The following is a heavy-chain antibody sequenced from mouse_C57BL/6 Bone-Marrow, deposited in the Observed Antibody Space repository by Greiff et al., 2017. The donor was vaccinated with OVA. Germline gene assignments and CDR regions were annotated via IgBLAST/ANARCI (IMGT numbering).Heavy chain of an antibody. J-gene: IGHJ3*01. Sequence: VQLQQSGAELVKPGASVKMSCKASGYTFTSYWITWVKQRPGQGLEWIGDIYPGSGSTNYNEKFKSKATLTVDTSSSTAYMQLSSLTSEDSAVYYCARSAYYSNYPFAYWGQGTLVTVSA. V-gene: IGHV1-55*01. CDR1: GYTFTSYW. D-gene: IGHD2-5*01. CDR3: ARSAYYSNYPFAY. CDR2: IYPGSGST.